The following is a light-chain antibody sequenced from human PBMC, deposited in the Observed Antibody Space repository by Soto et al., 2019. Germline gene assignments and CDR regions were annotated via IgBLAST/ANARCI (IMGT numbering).Light chain of an antibody. Sequence: IQLTQSPSSLSASVGDRLTITCRASHGITSYLAWYQQKVGKAPKLLIYSASALQSGVPSRFSGSGSGTDFTLTISSLQAEDIATYYCQQTNRIPYTFGQGTRLEIK. CDR1: HGITSY. J-gene: IGKJ2*01. V-gene: IGKV1-9*01. CDR3: QQTNRIPYT. CDR2: SAS.